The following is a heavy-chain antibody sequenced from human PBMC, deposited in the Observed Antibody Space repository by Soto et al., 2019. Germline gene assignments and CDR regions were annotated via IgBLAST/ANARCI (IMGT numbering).Heavy chain of an antibody. CDR2: ISIVPNSM. J-gene: IGHJ4*02. V-gene: IGHV3-21*04. CDR1: GLIFSGHS. CDR3: TRELQSSTEGH. D-gene: IGHD3-10*01. Sequence: DVHLVESGGGLVKPGGSLRLSCVASGLIFSGHSFSWVRQAPGKGLEWVSSISIVPNSMYYADSVKGRFTISRDNAKNTMYLEMDSLRVGHTAVYICTRELQSSTEGHWGKGTLVTVSS.